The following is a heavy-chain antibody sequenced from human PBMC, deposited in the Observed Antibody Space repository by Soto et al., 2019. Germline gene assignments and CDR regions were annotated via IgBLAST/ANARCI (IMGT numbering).Heavy chain of an antibody. V-gene: IGHV1-69*01. D-gene: IGHD2-2*01. Sequence: QVQLVQSGAEVKKPGSSVKVSCKASGGTFSSYAISWVRQAPGQGLEWMGGIIPIFGTANYAQKFQGRVTITADESTSTAYMELSSLRSEDTAVYYCATRKIVVVPAARYSSTLYYYYGMDVWGQGTTVTVSS. CDR1: GGTFSSYA. J-gene: IGHJ6*02. CDR3: ATRKIVVVPAARYSSTLYYYYGMDV. CDR2: IIPIFGTA.